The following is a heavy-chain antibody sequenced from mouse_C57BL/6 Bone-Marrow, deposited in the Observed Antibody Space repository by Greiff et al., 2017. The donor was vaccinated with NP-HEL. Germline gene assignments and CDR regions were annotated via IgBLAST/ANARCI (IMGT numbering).Heavy chain of an antibody. V-gene: IGHV14-4*01. D-gene: IGHD2-4*01. Sequence: EVQGVESGAELVRPGASVKLSCTASGFNIKDDYMHWVKQRPEQGLEWIGWIDPENGDTEYASKFQGKATITADTSSNTASLQLSSLTSEDTAVYYCTNDYDGFAYWGQGTLVTVSA. CDR3: TNDYDGFAY. CDR2: IDPENGDT. CDR1: GFNIKDDY. J-gene: IGHJ3*01.